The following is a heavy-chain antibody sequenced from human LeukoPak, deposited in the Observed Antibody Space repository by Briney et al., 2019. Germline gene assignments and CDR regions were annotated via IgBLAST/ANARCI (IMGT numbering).Heavy chain of an antibody. Sequence: GRSLRLSCAASGFRFDDYAMHWVRHGPGKGLEWVSGISSTSGTMDYADSVKGRFTISRDNAKNSLYLQMNSLRAEDTALYYCVRGTTVTTRGWLDHRGQGTLVTVSS. D-gene: IGHD4-17*01. V-gene: IGHV3-9*01. CDR3: VRGTTVTTRGWLDH. CDR2: ISSTSGTM. CDR1: GFRFDDYA. J-gene: IGHJ5*02.